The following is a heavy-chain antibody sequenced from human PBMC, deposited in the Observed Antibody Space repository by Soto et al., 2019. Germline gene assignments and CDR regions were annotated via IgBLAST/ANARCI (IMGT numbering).Heavy chain of an antibody. CDR1: GGTFSSYA. Sequence: GASVKVSCKASGGTFSSYAISWVRQAPGQGLEWMGGIIPIFGTANYAQKFQGRVTITADESTSTAYMELSSLRSEDTAVYYCARPFGYPENDAFDIWGQGAMVTVSS. D-gene: IGHD3-22*01. J-gene: IGHJ3*02. V-gene: IGHV1-69*13. CDR3: ARPFGYPENDAFDI. CDR2: IIPIFGTA.